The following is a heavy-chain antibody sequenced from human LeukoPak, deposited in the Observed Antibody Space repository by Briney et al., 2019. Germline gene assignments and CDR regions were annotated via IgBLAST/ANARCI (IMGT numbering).Heavy chain of an antibody. CDR1: GFTFSSFS. CDR3: ARSNGIVGATTFDY. D-gene: IGHD1-26*01. J-gene: IGHJ4*02. Sequence: GGSLRLSCAASGFTFSSFSMHWVRQAPGKGLEYISAISSDGGGTYYANSVKGRFNIYRDNSKNTLYLQMGSLRAKDMAVYYCARSNGIVGATTFDYWGQGTLVTVSS. CDR2: ISSDGGGT. V-gene: IGHV3-64*01.